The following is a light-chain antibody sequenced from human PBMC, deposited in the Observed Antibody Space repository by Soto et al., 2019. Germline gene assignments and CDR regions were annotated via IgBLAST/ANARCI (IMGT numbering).Light chain of an antibody. CDR3: MSYTSSTAYD. CDR2: KVN. V-gene: IGLV2-14*01. J-gene: IGLJ1*01. CDR1: SSDIGAFNY. Sequence: QSALTQPASVSGSPGQSITISCTGTSSDIGAFNYVSWYQHHPGKAPKLIIYKVNIRPSGISYRFSGSKSGNTSSLTISGLQAEDEADYHCMSYTSSTAYDFGPGTKLTVL.